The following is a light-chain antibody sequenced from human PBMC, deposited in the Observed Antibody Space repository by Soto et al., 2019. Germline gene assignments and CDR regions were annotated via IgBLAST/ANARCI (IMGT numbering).Light chain of an antibody. CDR2: DAS. CDR3: QQRSNWPLT. CDR1: QSVSSY. Sequence: EIVLTQSPATLSLSPGERATLSCRASQSVSSYLAWYQQKPGLAPRLLVYDASNRATGIPARFSGSGSGTDFPLTISSLEPEDFAVYSCQQRSNWPLTFGGGTKVEIK. J-gene: IGKJ4*01. V-gene: IGKV3-11*01.